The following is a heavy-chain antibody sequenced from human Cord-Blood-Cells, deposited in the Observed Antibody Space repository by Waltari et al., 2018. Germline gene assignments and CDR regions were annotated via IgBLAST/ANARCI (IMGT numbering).Heavy chain of an antibody. CDR3: ASSFGSGSYYWYFDL. Sequence: QLQLQESGPGLVKPSETLSLTCTVSGGLISSSSYYWGWIRQPPGKGREWIGSIYYSGSTYYNPSLKSRVTISVDTSKNQFSLKLSSVTAADTAVYYCASSFGSGSYYWYFDLWGRGTLVTVSS. CDR1: GGLISSSSYY. CDR2: IYYSGST. V-gene: IGHV4-39*01. J-gene: IGHJ2*01. D-gene: IGHD3-10*01.